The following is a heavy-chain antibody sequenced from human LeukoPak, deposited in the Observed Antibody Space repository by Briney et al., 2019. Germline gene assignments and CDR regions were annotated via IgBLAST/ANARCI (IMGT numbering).Heavy chain of an antibody. CDR1: GYTFTSYY. CDR2: INPSGGST. CDR3: AREGAHGYCSSTSCYAFDY. J-gene: IGHJ4*02. V-gene: IGHV1-46*01. D-gene: IGHD2-2*01. Sequence: GASVKVSCKASGYTFTSYYMHWVRQAPGQGLEWMGIINPSGGSTSYAQEFQGRVTMTRDTSTSTVYMELSSLRSEDTAVYYCAREGAHGYCSSTSCYAFDYWGQGTLVTVSS.